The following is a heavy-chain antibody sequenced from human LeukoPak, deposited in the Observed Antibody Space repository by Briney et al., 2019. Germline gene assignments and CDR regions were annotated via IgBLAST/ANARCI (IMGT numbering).Heavy chain of an antibody. CDR1: GASVSSIGYS. CDR3: ARNSYYDNSGEGAFDI. J-gene: IGHJ3*02. Sequence: PSETLSLTCGVSGASVSSIGYSWSWIRQPPGRGLEWIGYIYQSGSASYNPSLQSRVTISIDKSKNQFTLNLNSVTAADTAVYYCARNSYYDNSGEGAFDIWGQGTMVAVSS. CDR2: IYQSGSA. D-gene: IGHD3-22*01. V-gene: IGHV4-30-2*01.